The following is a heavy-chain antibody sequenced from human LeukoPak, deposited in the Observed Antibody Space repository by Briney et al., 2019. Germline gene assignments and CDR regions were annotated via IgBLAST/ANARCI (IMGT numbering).Heavy chain of an antibody. Sequence: ASVKVSCKASGGTFSSYAISWVRQAPGQGLEWMGWINPNSGGTNYAQRFQGRVTITRDTSASTAYMELSSLRSEDMAVYYCARGDWFDPWGQGTLVTVSS. V-gene: IGHV1-8*03. CDR2: INPNSGGT. CDR1: GGTFSSYA. J-gene: IGHJ5*02. CDR3: ARGDWFDP.